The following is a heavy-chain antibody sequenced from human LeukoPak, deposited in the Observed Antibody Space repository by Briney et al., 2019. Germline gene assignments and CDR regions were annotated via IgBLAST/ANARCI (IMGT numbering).Heavy chain of an antibody. V-gene: IGHV4-34*01. CDR2: INHSGST. J-gene: IGHJ4*02. D-gene: IGHD3-22*01. CDR1: GGSFSGYY. CDR3: ARDPYYYDSSGYYYDY. Sequence: SETLSLTCAVYGGSFSGYYWSWIRRPPGKGLEWIGEINHSGSTNYNPSLKSRVTISVDTSKNQFSLKLSSVTAADTAVYYCARDPYYYDSSGYYYDYWGQGTLVTVSS.